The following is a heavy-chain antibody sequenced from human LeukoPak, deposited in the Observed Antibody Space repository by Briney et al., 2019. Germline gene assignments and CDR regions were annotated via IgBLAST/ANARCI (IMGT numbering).Heavy chain of an antibody. CDR1: GGTFSSYP. J-gene: IGHJ4*02. CDR3: ARVAVAGDSHFDY. CDR2: IIPIFDTP. V-gene: IGHV1-69*13. Sequence: ASVKVSCKASGGTFSSYPVSWVRQAPGQGLEWMGGIIPIFDTPTYAQKFQGRVTIAAVESTSTAYMELRSLRSDDTAVYYCARVAVAGDSHFDYWGQGTLVTVSS. D-gene: IGHD6-19*01.